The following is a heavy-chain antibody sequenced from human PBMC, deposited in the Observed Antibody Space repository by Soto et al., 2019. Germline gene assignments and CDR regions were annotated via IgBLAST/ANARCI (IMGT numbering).Heavy chain of an antibody. D-gene: IGHD6-6*01. CDR1: GGSISSSNW. J-gene: IGHJ4*02. CDR2: IYHSGST. V-gene: IGHV4-4*02. Sequence: AETLAITCAISGGSISSSNWWSWVRQPPGKGLEWIGEIYHSGSTNYNPSLKSRVTISVDKSKNQFSLKLSSVTAADTAVYYCARGQLGWGFDYWGQGTLVTVSS. CDR3: ARGQLGWGFDY.